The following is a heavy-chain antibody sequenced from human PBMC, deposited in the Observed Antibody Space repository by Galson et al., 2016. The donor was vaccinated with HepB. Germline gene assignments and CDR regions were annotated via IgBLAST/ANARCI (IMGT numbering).Heavy chain of an antibody. CDR2: IYNSAST. J-gene: IGHJ4*02. CDR3: ASRWRV. CDR1: GASITSGDYY. V-gene: IGHV4-30-4*01. Sequence: TLSLTCPVSGASITSGDYYWSWIRQPPGKGLKWIGYIYNSASTYYSPSLKSRLTISVDTSKNQFSLRLTSVTAADKAVYYCASRWRVWGQGTRVTVSS.